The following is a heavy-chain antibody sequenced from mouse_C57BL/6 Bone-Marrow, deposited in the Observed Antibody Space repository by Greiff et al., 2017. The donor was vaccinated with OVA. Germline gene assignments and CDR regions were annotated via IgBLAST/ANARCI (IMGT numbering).Heavy chain of an antibody. CDR2: INPNNGGT. D-gene: IGHD2-12*01. V-gene: IGHV1-18*01. Sequence: DVQLQESGPELVKPGASVKIPCKASGYTFTDYNMDWVKQSHGKSLEWIGDINPNNGGTIYNQKFKGKATLTVDKSSSTAYMELRSLTSEDTAVYYCARAGDYYSPYAMDYWGQGTSVTVSS. CDR3: ARAGDYYSPYAMDY. J-gene: IGHJ4*01. CDR1: GYTFTDYN.